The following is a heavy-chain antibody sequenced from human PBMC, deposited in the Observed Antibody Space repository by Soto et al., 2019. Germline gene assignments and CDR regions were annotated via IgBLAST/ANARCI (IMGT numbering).Heavy chain of an antibody. CDR3: ARRLYYDSSGFEGGGMDV. CDR1: GGSISSSSYY. Sequence: SETLSLTCSVSGGSISSSSYYWGWIRQPPGKGLEWIGSIYYSGSTYYNPSLKSRVTISVDTSKNQFSLKLSSVTAADTAVYYCARRLYYDSSGFEGGGMDVWGQGTTVTSP. D-gene: IGHD3-22*01. J-gene: IGHJ6*02. V-gene: IGHV4-39*01. CDR2: IYYSGST.